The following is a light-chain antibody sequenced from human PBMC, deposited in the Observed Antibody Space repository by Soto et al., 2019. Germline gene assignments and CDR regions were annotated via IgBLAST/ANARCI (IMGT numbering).Light chain of an antibody. CDR2: GAS. V-gene: IGKV3-20*01. J-gene: IGKJ1*01. CDR3: QHYGSSPR. CDR1: QSVTTSY. Sequence: EIVLTQSPGTLSLSPGERATLSCSASQSVTTSYLAWYQRKPGQAPRLLIYGASSRATGIPNRFSGSGSGSVFTLAISRLEPEDCAVYYCQHYGSSPRFGQGTKVEIK.